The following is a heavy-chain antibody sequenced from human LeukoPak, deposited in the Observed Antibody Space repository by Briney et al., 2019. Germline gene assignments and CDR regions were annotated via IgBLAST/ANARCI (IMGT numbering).Heavy chain of an antibody. Sequence: GGSLRLSCAASGFTFSSYSMNWVRQAPGKGLEWVSYISSSSSTIYYADSVKGRFTISRDNAKNSLYLQMNSLRAEDTAVYYCAKELLWFGELYPFEFWGQGTLVTVSS. D-gene: IGHD3-10*01. CDR1: GFTFSSYS. J-gene: IGHJ4*02. CDR3: AKELLWFGELYPFEF. CDR2: ISSSSSTI. V-gene: IGHV3-48*04.